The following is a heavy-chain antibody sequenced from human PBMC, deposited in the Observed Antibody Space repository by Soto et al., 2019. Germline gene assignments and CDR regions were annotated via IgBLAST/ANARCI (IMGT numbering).Heavy chain of an antibody. Sequence: LRLSCVGSGFSFSDYELNWVRQAPGKGLEWVSYISTTGNAVSYADSVKGRFTISRDDAKHSLYLQMNSLRVEDTAIYYCAIIPDIVVGWFDPWGQGTLVTVSS. CDR3: AIIPDIVVGWFDP. CDR2: ISTTGNAV. D-gene: IGHD2-15*01. V-gene: IGHV3-48*03. CDR1: GFSFSDYE. J-gene: IGHJ5*02.